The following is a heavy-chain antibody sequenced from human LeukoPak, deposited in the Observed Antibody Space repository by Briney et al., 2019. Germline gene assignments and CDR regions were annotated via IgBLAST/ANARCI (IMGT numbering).Heavy chain of an antibody. CDR1: GFTFSSYG. CDR3: AKDRIVGATTCWFDP. J-gene: IGHJ5*02. V-gene: IGHV3-30*18. Sequence: PGTSLRLSCAASGFTFSSYGMHWVRQAPGKGLEWVGVIGYDGNNKYYADSVKGRFTISRDNSKNTLYLQMNSLRAEDTAVYYCAKDRIVGATTCWFDPWGQGTLVTVSS. D-gene: IGHD1-26*01. CDR2: IGYDGNNK.